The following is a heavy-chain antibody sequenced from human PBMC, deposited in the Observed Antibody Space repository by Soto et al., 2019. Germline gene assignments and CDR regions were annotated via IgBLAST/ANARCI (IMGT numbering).Heavy chain of an antibody. CDR1: GGSISSSSYY. D-gene: IGHD6-19*01. J-gene: IGHJ4*02. CDR3: ASSGWWYFDY. V-gene: IGHV4-39*01. CDR2: IYYSGST. Sequence: QLQLQESGPGLVKPSETLSLTCTVSGGSISSSSYYWGWIRQPPGKGLEWIGIIYYSGSTYYNPSLKSRVTISVDTSKNQFSLKLSSVTAADTAVYYCASSGWWYFDYWGQGTLFTVSS.